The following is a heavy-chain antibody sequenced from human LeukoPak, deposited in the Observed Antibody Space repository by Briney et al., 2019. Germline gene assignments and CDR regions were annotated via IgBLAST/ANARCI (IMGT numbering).Heavy chain of an antibody. CDR1: GFTFSSYW. CDR2: IKQDGSET. V-gene: IGHV3-7*04. CDR3: ARSGVPHGTDV. Sequence: GGSLRLSCAASGFTFSSYWMTWVRQAPEKGLECVANIKQDGSETYYVDSVKGRFTISRDNAKNSLCLHMNSLRVEDSAVYYCARSGVPHGTDVWGQGTTVTVSS. J-gene: IGHJ6*02. D-gene: IGHD7-27*01.